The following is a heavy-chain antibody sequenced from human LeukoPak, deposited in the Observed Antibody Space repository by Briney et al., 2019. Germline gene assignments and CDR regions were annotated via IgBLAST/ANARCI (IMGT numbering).Heavy chain of an antibody. V-gene: IGHV3-33*01. J-gene: IGHJ1*01. CDR1: GFTFSNYG. D-gene: IGHD4-17*01. CDR3: AAFQRGDYGEYFQH. CDR2: IWYDGSNE. Sequence: GRSLRLSCAASGFTFSNYGMHWVRQAPGKGLEWVAVIWYDGSNENYADSVKGRFTISRDNSKNTLYLQMNSLRVEDTAVYYCAAFQRGDYGEYFQHWGPGTLVTVSS.